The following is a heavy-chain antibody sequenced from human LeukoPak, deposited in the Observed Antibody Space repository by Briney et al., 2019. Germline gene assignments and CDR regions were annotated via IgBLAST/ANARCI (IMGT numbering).Heavy chain of an antibody. J-gene: IGHJ3*02. CDR1: GFTFSSYW. Sequence: GGSLRLSCAASGFTFSSYWMHWVRQAPGKGLVWVSRINTDGSSTSYADSVKGRFTTSRDNAKNTLYLQMNSLRAEDTAVYYCARENSGSYFDIWGQGTMVTVSS. D-gene: IGHD1-26*01. V-gene: IGHV3-74*01. CDR3: ARENSGSYFDI. CDR2: INTDGSST.